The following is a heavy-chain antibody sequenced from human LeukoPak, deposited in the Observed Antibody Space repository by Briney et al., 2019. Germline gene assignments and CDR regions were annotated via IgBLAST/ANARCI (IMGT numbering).Heavy chain of an antibody. D-gene: IGHD6-19*01. CDR3: ARGSGYSSGWYLHYFDY. J-gene: IGHJ4*02. V-gene: IGHV3-30-3*01. CDR2: ISYDGSNK. CDR1: GFTFSSYA. Sequence: GGSLRLSCAASGFTFSSYAMHWVRQAPGKGLEWVAVISYDGSNKYYADSVKGRFTISRDNSKNTLYLQMNSLRAEDTAVYYCARGSGYSSGWYLHYFDYWGQGTLVTVSS.